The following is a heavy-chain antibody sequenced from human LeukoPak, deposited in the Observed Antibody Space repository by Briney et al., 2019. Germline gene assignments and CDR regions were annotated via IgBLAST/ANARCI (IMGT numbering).Heavy chain of an antibody. CDR2: ISSSSSYI. V-gene: IGHV3-21*04. Sequence: GGSLRLSCAASGFTFSSYSVNWVRQAPGKGLEWVSSISSSSSYIYYADSVKGRFTISRDNAKNSLYLQMNSLRAEDTAVYYCARPLYSSSWYPNFDYWGQGTLVTVSS. D-gene: IGHD6-13*01. CDR3: ARPLYSSSWYPNFDY. CDR1: GFTFSSYS. J-gene: IGHJ4*02.